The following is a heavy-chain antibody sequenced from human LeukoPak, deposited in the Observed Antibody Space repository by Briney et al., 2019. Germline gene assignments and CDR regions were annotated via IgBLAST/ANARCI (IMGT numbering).Heavy chain of an antibody. D-gene: IGHD2-2*01. Sequence: GGSLRLSCAASGFTVSSNYMRWVRQAPGKGLEWVSVSYSGGSTYYADSVKGRFTISRDNSKNTLYLQMNSLRAEDTAVYYCLGCTTSCYYYATDVWGQGTTVTVSS. CDR3: LGCTTSCYYYATDV. V-gene: IGHV3-66*01. CDR1: GFTVSSNY. CDR2: SYSGGST. J-gene: IGHJ6*02.